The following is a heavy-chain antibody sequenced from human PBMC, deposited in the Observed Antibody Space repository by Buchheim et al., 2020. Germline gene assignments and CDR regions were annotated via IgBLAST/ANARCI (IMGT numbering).Heavy chain of an antibody. CDR3: ARPTFGGVIVSYGMDV. V-gene: IGHV3-21*01. CDR1: GFTFSSYS. D-gene: IGHD3-16*02. J-gene: IGHJ6*02. CDR2: ISSSSSYI. Sequence: EVQLVESGGGLVKPGGSLRLSCAASGFTFSSYSMNWVRQAPGKGLEWVSSISSSSSYIYYADSVKGRFTISRANAKNSPYPQMNSLRAEDTAVYYCARPTFGGVIVSYGMDVWGQGTT.